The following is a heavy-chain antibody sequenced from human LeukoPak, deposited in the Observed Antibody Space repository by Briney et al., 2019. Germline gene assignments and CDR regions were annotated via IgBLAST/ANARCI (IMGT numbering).Heavy chain of an antibody. V-gene: IGHV4-34*01. D-gene: IGHD2-2*01. J-gene: IGHJ5*02. CDR1: GGSFSGYY. CDR3: ASHIVVVPAATAAKGFDP. Sequence: KPSETPSLTCAVYGGSFSGYYWSWIRQPPGKGLEWIGEINHSGSTNYNPSLKSRVTISVDTSKNQFSLKLSSVTAADTAVYYCASHIVVVPAATAAKGFDPWGQGTLVTVSS. CDR2: INHSGST.